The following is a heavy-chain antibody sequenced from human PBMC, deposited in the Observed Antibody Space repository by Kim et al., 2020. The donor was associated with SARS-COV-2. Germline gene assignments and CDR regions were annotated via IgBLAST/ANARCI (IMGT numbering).Heavy chain of an antibody. CDR3: ARQHYYYGMDV. Sequence: YNPPVKTRVTNSVDQSKNQFSLTLSSVTAAETAVYYCARQHYYYGMDVWGQGTTVTVSS. J-gene: IGHJ6*02. V-gene: IGHV4-4*02.